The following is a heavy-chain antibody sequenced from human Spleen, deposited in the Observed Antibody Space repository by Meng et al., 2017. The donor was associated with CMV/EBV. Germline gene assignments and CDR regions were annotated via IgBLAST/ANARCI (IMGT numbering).Heavy chain of an antibody. Sequence: FSSHWIHWVRQAPGKGLVWVSRINSDGRRPSYADSAKGRFAIARDNAKNTVYLQMSSLRADDTAVYYCVREVRDENDDRRQHDAFDIWGQGTMVTVSS. CDR3: VREVRDENDDRRQHDAFDI. CDR1: FSSHW. CDR2: INSDGRRP. D-gene: IGHD3-22*01. J-gene: IGHJ3*02. V-gene: IGHV3-74*01.